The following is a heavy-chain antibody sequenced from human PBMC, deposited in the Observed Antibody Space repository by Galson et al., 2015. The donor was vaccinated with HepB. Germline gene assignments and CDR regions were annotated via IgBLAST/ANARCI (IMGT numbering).Heavy chain of an antibody. Sequence: SLRLSCAASGFAFSSYSMNWVRQAPGKGLEWVASITSGSDHIFHADSLKGRFTISRDNANNTLHLQMNSLRADDTGIYYCALLRLLEWLGDYTDVWGKGTTVTVSS. J-gene: IGHJ6*03. CDR2: ITSGSDHI. D-gene: IGHD3-3*01. CDR3: ALLRLLEWLGDYTDV. V-gene: IGHV3-21*01. CDR1: GFAFSSYS.